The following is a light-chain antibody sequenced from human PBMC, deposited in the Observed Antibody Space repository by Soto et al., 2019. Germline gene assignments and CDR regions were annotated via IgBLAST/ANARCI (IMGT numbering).Light chain of an antibody. CDR2: AAS. CDR3: QQYGGSPPWT. Sequence: FVLTQSPATMSLSPGERATLSCRASHSVANNYLAWYQQKHGRSHRLLIFAASSRATGVPHRFNASGSGTDFTLTISRLEPEDFAVYFCQQYGGSPPWTFGQGTRVDNK. V-gene: IGKV3-20*01. CDR1: HSVANNY. J-gene: IGKJ1*01.